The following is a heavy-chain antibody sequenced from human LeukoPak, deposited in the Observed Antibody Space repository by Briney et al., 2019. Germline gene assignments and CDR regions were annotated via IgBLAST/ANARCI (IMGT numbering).Heavy chain of an antibody. CDR2: INHSGST. V-gene: IGHV4-34*01. CDR3: ARLYGSGSYYRH. Sequence: SETLSLTCAVYGGSFSGYYWSWIRQPPGKGLEWIGEINHSGSTNYNPSLKSRVTISVDTSKNQFSLKLSSVTAADTAVYYCARLYGSGSYYRHWGQGILVTVSS. CDR1: GGSFSGYY. D-gene: IGHD3-10*01. J-gene: IGHJ4*02.